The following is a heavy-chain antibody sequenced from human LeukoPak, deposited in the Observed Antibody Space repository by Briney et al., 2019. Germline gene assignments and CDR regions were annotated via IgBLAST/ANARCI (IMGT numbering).Heavy chain of an antibody. CDR2: IKQDGSEK. J-gene: IGHJ4*02. D-gene: IGHD3-22*01. CDR3: ARNGFDDSSGYSLRRFDY. Sequence: GGSLRLSCAASGFTFSSYWMSWVRQAPGKGLEGVASIKQDGSEKYSVDSVKGRFTISRDNAKNSLYLQMNSLRAEDTAVYYCARNGFDDSSGYSLRRFDYWGQGTLVTVSS. CDR1: GFTFSSYW. V-gene: IGHV3-7*01.